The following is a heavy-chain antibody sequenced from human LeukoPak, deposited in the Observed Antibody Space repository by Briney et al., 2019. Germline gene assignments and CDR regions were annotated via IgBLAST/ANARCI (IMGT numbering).Heavy chain of an antibody. CDR3: ASDTTVAGVLDY. D-gene: IGHD6-19*01. V-gene: IGHV4-30-4*01. CDR1: GGSISSGDYY. Sequence: SETLSLTCTVSGGSISSGDYYWSWIRQPPGKGLEWIGYIYYSGSTYYNPSLKSRVTISVDTSKNQFSLKLSSVTAADTAVYYCASDTTVAGVLDYWGQGTLVTVSS. CDR2: IYYSGST. J-gene: IGHJ4*02.